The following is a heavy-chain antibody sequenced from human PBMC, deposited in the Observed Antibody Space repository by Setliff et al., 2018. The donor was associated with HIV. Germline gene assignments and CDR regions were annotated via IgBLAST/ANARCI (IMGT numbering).Heavy chain of an antibody. CDR1: GGSLSGDY. D-gene: IGHD3-22*01. CDR3: ARSRGRTFYYDSSGSRAFDI. CDR2: INQSGST. Sequence: SETLSLTCAVYGGSLSGDYWSWIRQPPGKGLEWIGEINQSGSTNYNPSLKSRVIISVDTSKNQLSLKLSSVTAADTAMYYCARSRGRTFYYDSSGSRAFDIWGQGTMVTVSS. J-gene: IGHJ3*02. V-gene: IGHV4-34*01.